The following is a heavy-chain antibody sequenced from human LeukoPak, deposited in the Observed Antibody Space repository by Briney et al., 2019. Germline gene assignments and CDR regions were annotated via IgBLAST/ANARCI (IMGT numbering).Heavy chain of an antibody. V-gene: IGHV3-20*04. CDR3: ARSGGGAWADY. CDR2: INWNGGST. D-gene: IGHD3-10*01. Sequence: PGGSLRLSCAASGFTFSSYAMSWVRQAPGKGLEWVSGINWNGGSTGYADSVKGRFTISRDNAKNSLYLQMNRLRAEDTALYYCARSGGGAWADYWGQGTLVTVSS. CDR1: GFTFSSYA. J-gene: IGHJ4*02.